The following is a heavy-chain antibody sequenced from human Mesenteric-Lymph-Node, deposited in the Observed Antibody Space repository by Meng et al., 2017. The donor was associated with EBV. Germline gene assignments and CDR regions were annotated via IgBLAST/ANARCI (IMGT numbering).Heavy chain of an antibody. Sequence: QLQLQESGPXLVKPXXXLSLTCTVSGGSISSSSYFWGWICQPPGKGLEWIGSIYYSGSTYYNPSLKSRVTISVDTSKNQFSLKLSSVTAADTAVYYCARDDSSGYYQFDYWGQGTLVTVSS. J-gene: IGHJ4*02. V-gene: IGHV4-39*07. CDR2: IYYSGST. CDR1: GGSISSSSYF. CDR3: ARDDSSGYYQFDY. D-gene: IGHD3-22*01.